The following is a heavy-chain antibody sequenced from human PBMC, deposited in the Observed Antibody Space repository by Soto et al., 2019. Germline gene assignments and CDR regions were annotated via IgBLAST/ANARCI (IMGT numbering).Heavy chain of an antibody. CDR1: GGTFSSYA. Sequence: ASVKVSCKASGGTFSSYAISWVRQAPGQGLEWMGGIIPIFGTANYAQKFQGRVTITADESTSTAYMELSSLRSEDTAVYYCARCPHSSRHPYYFVYWGQGTLVTVSS. CDR2: IIPIFGTA. J-gene: IGHJ4*02. V-gene: IGHV1-69*13. CDR3: ARCPHSSRHPYYFVY. D-gene: IGHD6-13*01.